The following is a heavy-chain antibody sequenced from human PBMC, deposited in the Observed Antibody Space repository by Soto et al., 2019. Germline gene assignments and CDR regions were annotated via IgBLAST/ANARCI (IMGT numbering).Heavy chain of an antibody. CDR3: AGQGRPYSCCGYYYGMDV. D-gene: IGHD5-12*01. CDR2: IFPVDSDT. J-gene: IGHJ6*02. CDR1: GFILNTYW. Sequence: GESLKISCNASGFILNTYWIGWVRQKPGKGLEWMGSIFPVDSDTRYSPSFQGQVIISAARAISTAYLQWRSLKASDTAIYYCAGQGRPYSCCGYYYGMDVWGQGTTVTVSS. V-gene: IGHV5-51*01.